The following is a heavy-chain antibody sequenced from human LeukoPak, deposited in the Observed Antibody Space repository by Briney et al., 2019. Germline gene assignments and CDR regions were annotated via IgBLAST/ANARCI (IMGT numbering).Heavy chain of an antibody. D-gene: IGHD2-2*01. CDR1: GFTVSSNY. CDR3: ARDAMSYDAEYFQH. V-gene: IGHV3-66*01. CDR2: IYSGGST. J-gene: IGHJ1*01. Sequence: PGGSLRLSCAASGFTVSSNYMSWVRQAPGKGLEWVSVIYSGGSTYYADSVKGRFTISRDNSKNTLYLQMNSLRAEDTAVYYCARDAMSYDAEYFQHWGQGTLVTVSS.